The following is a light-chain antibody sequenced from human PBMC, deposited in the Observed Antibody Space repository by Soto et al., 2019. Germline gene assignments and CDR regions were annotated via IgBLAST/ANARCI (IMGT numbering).Light chain of an antibody. CDR3: QQYDSFSVT. CDR1: HTISVY. J-gene: IGKJ5*01. Sequence: INMPQSQSSVSASVGHTLLITCRASHTISVYLNRYQQIAGKAPKLLIYTASTLQAGVPSRFSGRGSGTDFNLTISSLQPEDFATDDCQQYDSFSVTFGQGTRLEI. V-gene: IGKV1-39*01. CDR2: TAS.